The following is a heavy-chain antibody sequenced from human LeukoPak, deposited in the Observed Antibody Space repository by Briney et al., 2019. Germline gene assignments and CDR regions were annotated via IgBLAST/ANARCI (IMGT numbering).Heavy chain of an antibody. J-gene: IGHJ4*02. CDR3: ARDLGYSSSWSQPFDY. V-gene: IGHV3-7*01. CDR2: IKQDGSEE. Sequence: PGGSLRLSCAASGFTFSSYWMSWVRQAPGKGLEWVANIKQDGSEEYYVDSVKGRFTISRDNAKNSLYLQMNSLRAEDTAVYYCARDLGYSSSWSQPFDYWGQGTLVTVSS. CDR1: GFTFSSYW. D-gene: IGHD6-13*01.